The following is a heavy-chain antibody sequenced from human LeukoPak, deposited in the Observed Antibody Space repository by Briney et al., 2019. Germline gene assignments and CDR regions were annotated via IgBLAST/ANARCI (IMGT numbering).Heavy chain of an antibody. CDR2: ISYSGST. J-gene: IGHJ3*02. CDR3: ASGRDSYTYDAFDI. D-gene: IGHD5-24*01. Sequence: PSETLSLTCTVSGGSISNYYWNWIRQPPGKGLEWIGYISYSGSTNYNPSLKSRVTISVDTSKNQFSLKLSSVTAADTAVYYCASGRDSYTYDAFDIWGQGTMVTVSS. V-gene: IGHV4-59*01. CDR1: GGSISNYY.